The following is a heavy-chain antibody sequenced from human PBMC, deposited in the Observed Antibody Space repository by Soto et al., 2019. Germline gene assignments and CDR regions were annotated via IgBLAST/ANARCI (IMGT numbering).Heavy chain of an antibody. CDR2: INWNSGNI. D-gene: IGHD3-10*01. V-gene: IGHV3-9*01. CDR3: AKDGFAFSYDYGLEV. CDR1: GFTFDDYA. J-gene: IGHJ6*02. Sequence: EEQLVESGGTLVQPGRSLRLSCAASGFTFDDYAMHWVRQAPGKGLEWVSGINWNSGNIGYADSVKGRFTISRDNAKNSLYLQMDSLRGEDTALYCCAKDGFAFSYDYGLEVWGQGTSVTVSS.